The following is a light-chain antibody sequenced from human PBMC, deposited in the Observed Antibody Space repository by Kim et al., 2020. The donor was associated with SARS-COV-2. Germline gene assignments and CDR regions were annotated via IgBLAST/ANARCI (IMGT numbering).Light chain of an antibody. CDR3: NSRDSNDYVV. Sequence: VALGQTVRITCQSDSLINYYATWYQQKPGQAPKVVIYGKDNRPSGVPDRFSGSSSGNTAYLTITGTQAGDEADYYCNSRDSNDYVVFGGGTQLTVL. J-gene: IGLJ2*01. CDR2: GKD. CDR1: SLINYY. V-gene: IGLV3-19*01.